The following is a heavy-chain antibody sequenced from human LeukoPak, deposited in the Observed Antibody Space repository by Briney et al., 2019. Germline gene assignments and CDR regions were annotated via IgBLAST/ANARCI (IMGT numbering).Heavy chain of an antibody. D-gene: IGHD3-10*01. CDR3: ARGRVVRGVMAY. CDR1: GGSSSGYY. Sequence: SETLSLTCAVYGGSSSGYYWSWIRQPPGKGLEWIGEINHSGSTNYNPSLKSRVTISVDTSKNQFSLKLNSVTAADTAVYYCARGRVVRGVMAYWGQGTPVTVSS. CDR2: INHSGST. V-gene: IGHV4-34*01. J-gene: IGHJ4*02.